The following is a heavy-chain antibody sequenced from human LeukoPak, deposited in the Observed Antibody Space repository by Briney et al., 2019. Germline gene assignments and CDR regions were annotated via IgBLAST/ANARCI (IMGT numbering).Heavy chain of an antibody. D-gene: IGHD6-13*01. CDR2: IKQEGSEK. V-gene: IGHV3-7*01. CDR1: GFTFSSYW. Sequence: GGSLGLSCAASGFTFSSYWMSWVREAPGKGLEWVANIKQEGSEKYYVDSVKGRFTISRDNAKNSLYLQMNSLRAEDTAVYYCARSYSSSWPLDYWGQGTLVTVSS. J-gene: IGHJ4*02. CDR3: ARSYSSSWPLDY.